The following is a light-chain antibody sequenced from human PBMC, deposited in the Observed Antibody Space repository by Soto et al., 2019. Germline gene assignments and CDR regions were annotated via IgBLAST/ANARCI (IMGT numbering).Light chain of an antibody. Sequence: EIVMTQSPATLSVSPGERVTLSCRASQSVFSSLAWYQQKPGQAPRLLIYGAATRATGIPARFSGSGSGTDFTLTISSLQSEDSAVYFCQQYHTWPAFGRGTRVEIK. V-gene: IGKV3-15*01. CDR1: QSVFSS. CDR2: GAA. CDR3: QQYHTWPA. J-gene: IGKJ4*02.